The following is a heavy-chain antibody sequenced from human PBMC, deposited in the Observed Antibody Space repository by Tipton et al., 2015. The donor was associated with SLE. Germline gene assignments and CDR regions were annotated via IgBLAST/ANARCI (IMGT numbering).Heavy chain of an antibody. J-gene: IGHJ3*02. CDR3: ARATVKDAFDI. Sequence: LRLPCAVYGGSFSGYYWSWIRQPPGKGLEWIGEINHSGSTNYNLSLKSRVTISVDTSKNQFSLKLSSVTAADTAVYYCARATVKDAFDIWGQGTMVTVSS. CDR1: GGSFSGYY. V-gene: IGHV4-34*01. CDR2: INHSGST. D-gene: IGHD4-17*01.